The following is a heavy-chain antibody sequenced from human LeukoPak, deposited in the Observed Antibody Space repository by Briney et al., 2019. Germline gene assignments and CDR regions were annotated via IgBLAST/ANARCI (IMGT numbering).Heavy chain of an antibody. CDR2: IYTGDNT. V-gene: IGHV3-53*01. J-gene: IGHJ4*02. CDR3: ARGGTTVTTFDY. CDR1: GFTVSSNF. D-gene: IGHD4-17*01. Sequence: GGSLRLSCAASGFTVSSNFMSWVRQAPGKGLEWVSIIYTGDNTYYADSVKGRFTISRDNSKNTLYLQMNGLRAEDTAVYYCARGGTTVTTFDYWGPGTLVTVSS.